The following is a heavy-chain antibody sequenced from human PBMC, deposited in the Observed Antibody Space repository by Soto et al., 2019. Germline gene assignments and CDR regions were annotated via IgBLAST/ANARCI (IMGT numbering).Heavy chain of an antibody. CDR2: ISYDGSNK. CDR3: ASSGGYGSGSYYTGY. V-gene: IGHV3-30-3*01. CDR1: GFTFSSYA. Sequence: GGSLRLSCAASGFTFSSYAMHWVRQAPGKGLEWVAVISYDGSNKYYADSVKGRFTISRDNSKNTLYLQMNSLRAEDTAVYYCASSGGYGSGSYYTGYWGQGTLVTVSS. J-gene: IGHJ4*02. D-gene: IGHD3-10*01.